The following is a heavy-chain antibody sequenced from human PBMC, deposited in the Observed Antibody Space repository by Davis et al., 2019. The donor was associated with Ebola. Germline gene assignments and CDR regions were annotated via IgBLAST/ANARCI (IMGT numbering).Heavy chain of an antibody. Sequence: GGSLRLSCAASGFTFSSYAMHWVRQTPGKGLEWVAVISYDGSNKYYADSVKGRFTISRDNSKNTLYLQMNSLRAEDTAVYYCARDGLLWFGELLYDYYYGMDVWGKGTTVTVSS. CDR1: GFTFSSYA. CDR2: ISYDGSNK. CDR3: ARDGLLWFGELLYDYYYGMDV. D-gene: IGHD3-10*01. J-gene: IGHJ6*04. V-gene: IGHV3-30-3*01.